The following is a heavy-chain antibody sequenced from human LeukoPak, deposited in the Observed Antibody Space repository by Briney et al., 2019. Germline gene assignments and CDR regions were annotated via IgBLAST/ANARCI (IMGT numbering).Heavy chain of an antibody. CDR1: GGSISSYY. V-gene: IGHV4-59*12. Sequence: SETLSLTCTVSGGSISSYYWSWIRQPPGKGLEWIGYIYYSGSTYYNPSLKSRVTISLDTSKNQFSLKLSSVTAADTAVYYCARESSTWNDAFDIWGQGTMVTVSS. CDR2: IYYSGST. D-gene: IGHD2-2*01. J-gene: IGHJ3*02. CDR3: ARESSTWNDAFDI.